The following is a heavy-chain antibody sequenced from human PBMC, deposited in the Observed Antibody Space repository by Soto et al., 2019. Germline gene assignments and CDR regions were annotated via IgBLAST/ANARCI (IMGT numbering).Heavy chain of an antibody. CDR3: AXXGXGDYIWGSYCQREDAFDI. V-gene: IGHV1-69*02. D-gene: IGHD3-16*01. Sequence: SVKVSCKASGGTFSSYTISWVRQAPGQGLEWMGRIIPILGIANYAQKFQGRVTITADKSTSTAYMELSSLRSEDTGVYYCAXXGXGDYIWGSYCQREDAFDIWGQGTMVTVSS. J-gene: IGHJ3*02. CDR1: GGTFSSYT. CDR2: IIPILGIA.